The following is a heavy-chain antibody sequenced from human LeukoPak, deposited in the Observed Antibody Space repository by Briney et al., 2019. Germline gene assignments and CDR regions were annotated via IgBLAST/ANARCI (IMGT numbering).Heavy chain of an antibody. D-gene: IGHD6-13*01. CDR3: ARDGSSSWYYYYGMDV. V-gene: IGHV1-69*13. CDR2: IIPIFGTA. J-gene: IGHJ6*02. Sequence: SVKVSCKASGGTFSSYAISWVRQAPGQGLEWMGGIIPIFGTANYAQKFQGRVTITADESTSTAYMELSSLRSDDTAVYYCARDGSSSWYYYYGMDVWGQGTTVTVSS. CDR1: GGTFSSYA.